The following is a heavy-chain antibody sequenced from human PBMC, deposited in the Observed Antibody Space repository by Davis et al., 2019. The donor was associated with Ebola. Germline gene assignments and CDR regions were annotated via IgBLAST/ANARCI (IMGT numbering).Heavy chain of an antibody. CDR3: ARGERAPSAGIVVVPAALDY. CDR2: ISSSSYI. Sequence: GESLKISCAASGFTFSSYSMNWVRQAPGKGLEWVSSISSSSYIYYADSVKGRFTISRDNAKNSLYLQMNSLRAEDTAVYYCARGERAPSAGIVVVPAALDYWGQGTLVTVSS. D-gene: IGHD2-2*01. J-gene: IGHJ4*02. V-gene: IGHV3-21*01. CDR1: GFTFSSYS.